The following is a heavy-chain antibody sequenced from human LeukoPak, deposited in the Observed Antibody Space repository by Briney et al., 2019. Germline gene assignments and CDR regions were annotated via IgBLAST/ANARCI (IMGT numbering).Heavy chain of an antibody. CDR1: GYIFTSYW. D-gene: IGHD2-2*01. J-gene: IGHJ6*02. V-gene: IGHV5-51*01. CDR3: ARRGYCSSTSCHPYYYYGMDV. CDR2: IYPGDSDT. Sequence: GVSLSLSCRGSGYIFTSYWIGWVRQMPGKGLEWLGVIYPGDSDTIYSPSFQGQVTISADKSISTAYLQWSSLKASDTAMYYCARRGYCSSTSCHPYYYYGMDVWGQGTTVTVSS.